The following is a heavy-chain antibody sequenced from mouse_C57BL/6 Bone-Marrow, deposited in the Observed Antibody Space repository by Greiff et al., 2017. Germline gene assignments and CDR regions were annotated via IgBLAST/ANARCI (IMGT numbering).Heavy chain of an antibody. CDR1: GFSLTSYG. D-gene: IGHD1-1*01. CDR2: IWSGGST. CDR3: ARTGNGSPYYYAMDY. V-gene: IGHV2-2*01. Sequence: VQLVESGPGLVQPSQSLSITCTVSGFSLTSYGVHWVRQSPGKGLEWLGVIWSGGSTDYNAAFISRLSISKDNSKSQVFFKMNSLQADDTAIYYCARTGNGSPYYYAMDYWGQGTSVTVSS. J-gene: IGHJ4*01.